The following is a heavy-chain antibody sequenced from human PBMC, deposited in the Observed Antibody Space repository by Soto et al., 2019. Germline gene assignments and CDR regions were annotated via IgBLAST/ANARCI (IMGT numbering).Heavy chain of an antibody. D-gene: IGHD4-17*01. V-gene: IGHV4-39*01. Sequence: SETLSLTCSVSGGSISGSQYSWGWIRQPPGKGLEWIGSIYYSGYTYYNPSLKSRVTISVDTSKNQFSLKLSSVTAADTAVYYCARRYGRYFDYWGQGTLVTVSS. CDR1: GGSISGSQYS. CDR2: IYYSGYT. CDR3: ARRYGRYFDY. J-gene: IGHJ4*02.